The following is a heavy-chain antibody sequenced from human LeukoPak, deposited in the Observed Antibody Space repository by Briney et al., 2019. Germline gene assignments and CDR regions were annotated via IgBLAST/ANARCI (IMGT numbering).Heavy chain of an antibody. V-gene: IGHV3-66*02. CDR2: IYTGGGT. D-gene: IGHD3-10*01. CDR1: GFTVSSYY. CDR3: AREDVWSRIRFDP. J-gene: IGHJ5*02. Sequence: PGGSLRLXCAASGFTVSSYYMSWVRQAPGKGLEWVSIIYTGGGTYYADSVRGRFTISRDNSKNTLYLQMDSLRTDDTAVYYCAREDVWSRIRFDPWGQGTLVTVSS.